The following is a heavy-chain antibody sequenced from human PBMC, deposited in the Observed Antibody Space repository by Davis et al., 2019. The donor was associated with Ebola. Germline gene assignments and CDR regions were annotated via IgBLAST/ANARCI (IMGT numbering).Heavy chain of an antibody. CDR3: AADSTGYRS. CDR2: IIPIFGTA. Sequence: AASVKVSCKASGGTFSSYAISWVRQAPGQGLEWMGGIIPIFGTANYAQNLQGRVTLTTDTSTSTVYMELRSLRSDDTAVYYCAADSTGYRSWGQGTLVTVSS. J-gene: IGHJ5*02. D-gene: IGHD3-22*01. CDR1: GGTFSSYA. V-gene: IGHV1-69*05.